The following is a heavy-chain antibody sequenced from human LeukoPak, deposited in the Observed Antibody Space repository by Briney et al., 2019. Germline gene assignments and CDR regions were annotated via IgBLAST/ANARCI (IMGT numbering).Heavy chain of an antibody. J-gene: IGHJ5*02. CDR2: MNPNSGNT. Sequence: ASVKVSCKASGYTFTSYDINWVRHATGQGLEWKGWMNPNSGNTGYAQKFQGRVTMTRSTSISTAYMVLSSLRSEDTAVYYCAREYDFWSGYYMYNWFDPWGQGTLVTVSS. V-gene: IGHV1-8*01. CDR1: GYTFTSYD. CDR3: AREYDFWSGYYMYNWFDP. D-gene: IGHD3-3*01.